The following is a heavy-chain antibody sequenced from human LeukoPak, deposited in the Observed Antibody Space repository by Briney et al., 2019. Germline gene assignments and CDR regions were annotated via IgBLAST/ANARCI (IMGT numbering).Heavy chain of an antibody. D-gene: IGHD2-21*01. CDR2: ISPNSGGT. V-gene: IGHV1-2*02. J-gene: IGHJ4*02. Sequence: ASVKVSCKASGYTFTGVYMHWVRQAPGQGLEWMGWISPNSGGTQFAQKFQGRVTMTRDTSISTAYMELDRLRSDDTAVYYCARVLFNSGYDYWGQGTLVTVSS. CDR3: ARVLFNSGYDY. CDR1: GYTFTGVY.